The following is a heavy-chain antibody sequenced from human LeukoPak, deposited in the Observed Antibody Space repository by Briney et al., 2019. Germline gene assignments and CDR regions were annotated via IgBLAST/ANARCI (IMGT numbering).Heavy chain of an antibody. CDR2: ISSRSGYM. V-gene: IGHV3-21*06. Sequence: PGGSLRLSCAASGFTFSSYSMNWVRQVPGKGLEWVSSISSRSGYMYYADSVKGRFNISRDNAKNSLFLQMNSLRVEDTAVYYCAKSLFRFLEWSPGDFGYLGQGIQVTVSS. J-gene: IGHJ4*02. CDR1: GFTFSSYS. D-gene: IGHD3-3*01. CDR3: AKSLFRFLEWSPGDFGY.